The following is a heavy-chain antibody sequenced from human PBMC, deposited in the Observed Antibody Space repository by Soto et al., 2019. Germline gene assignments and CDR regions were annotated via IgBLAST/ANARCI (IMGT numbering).Heavy chain of an antibody. V-gene: IGHV3-74*01. CDR3: PREMVEAPPFDY. CDR2: ISSDGSST. Sequence: EVQLVESGGGSVQPGGSLRLSCAASGFAFSTYWMHWVRQAPGKGLVWVSRISSDGSSTTYADSVKGRFTISRDNAKNTLYLQMNSLRAEDTAVYYCPREMVEAPPFDYWGQGILVPVSS. CDR1: GFAFSTYW. J-gene: IGHJ4*02. D-gene: IGHD2-15*01.